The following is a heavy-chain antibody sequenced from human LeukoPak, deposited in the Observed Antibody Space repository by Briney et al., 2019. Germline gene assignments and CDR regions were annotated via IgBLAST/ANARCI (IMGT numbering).Heavy chain of an antibody. J-gene: IGHJ4*02. CDR3: ARGAEWELIPQFDY. V-gene: IGHV3-21*01. CDR2: ITSSSTYI. CDR1: GFTFISYT. Sequence: GGSLRLSCAASGFTFISYTMNWVRQAPGKGLEWVSSITSSSTYIDYADSVKGRFTISRDNAKNSLHLQMNSLRAEDTAVYYCARGAEWELIPQFDYWGQGILVTVFS. D-gene: IGHD1-26*01.